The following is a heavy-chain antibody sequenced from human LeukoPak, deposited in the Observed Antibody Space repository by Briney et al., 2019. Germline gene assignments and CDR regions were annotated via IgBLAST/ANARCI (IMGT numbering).Heavy chain of an antibody. CDR2: IYYSGST. D-gene: IGHD4-11*01. J-gene: IGHJ5*02. CDR1: GGSISSYY. Sequence: PSETLSLTCTVSGGSISSYYWSWIRQPPGKGLEWMGYIYYSGSTNYNPSLKSRVTISVDTSKNQFSLKLSSVTAADTAVYYCARNDYSNYYLPFFDPWGQGTLVTVSS. V-gene: IGHV4-59*01. CDR3: ARNDYSNYYLPFFDP.